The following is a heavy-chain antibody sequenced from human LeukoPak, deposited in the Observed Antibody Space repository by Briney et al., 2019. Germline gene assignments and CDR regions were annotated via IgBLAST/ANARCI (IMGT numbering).Heavy chain of an antibody. Sequence: SQTLSLTCTVSGGSISSGSYYWSWIRQPAGKGPEWVGRIYTSGSTNYNPSLESRVTISVDTSKNQFSLKLSSVTAADTAVYYCARVNIAARTYYFDYWGQGTLVTVFS. CDR1: GGSISSGSYY. V-gene: IGHV4-61*02. CDR2: IYTSGST. CDR3: ARVNIAARTYYFDY. D-gene: IGHD6-13*01. J-gene: IGHJ4*02.